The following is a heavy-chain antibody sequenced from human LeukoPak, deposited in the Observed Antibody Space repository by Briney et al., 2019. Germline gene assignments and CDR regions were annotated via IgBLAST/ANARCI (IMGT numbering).Heavy chain of an antibody. Sequence: GASLRLSCAPSGFTFNTYTMTWVRQAPGNGQEWGSYIAGSSTSIYYGDSVKGRFTISRDNAKNSLYLQMNSLRAEDTAVYFCARAPVVLWSGYLGMDVWGKGTTVTVSS. J-gene: IGHJ6*04. V-gene: IGHV3-48*04. D-gene: IGHD3-3*01. CDR3: ARAPVVLWSGYLGMDV. CDR1: GFTFNTYT. CDR2: IAGSSTSI.